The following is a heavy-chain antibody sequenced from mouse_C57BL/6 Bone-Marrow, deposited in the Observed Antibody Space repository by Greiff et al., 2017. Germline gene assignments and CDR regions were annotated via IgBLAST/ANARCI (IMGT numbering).Heavy chain of an antibody. J-gene: IGHJ3*01. D-gene: IGHD2-4*01. CDR1: GFNIKDDY. CDR3: LYYDYEAWFAY. Sequence: DVQLQESGAELVRPGASVKLSCTASGFNIKDDYMHWVKQRPEQGLEWIGWIDPENGGTEYASKFQGKATITADTSSNTAYLQLSRLTSEDTAVYYCLYYDYEAWFAYWGQGTLVTVSA. V-gene: IGHV14-4*01. CDR2: IDPENGGT.